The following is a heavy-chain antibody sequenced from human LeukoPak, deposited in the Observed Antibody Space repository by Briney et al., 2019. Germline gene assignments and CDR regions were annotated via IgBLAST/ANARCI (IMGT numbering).Heavy chain of an antibody. V-gene: IGHV1-2*02. J-gene: IGHJ4*02. CDR1: GYTFTGYY. Sequence: ASVKVSCKASGYTFTGYYMHWVQQAPGQGLEWMGWINPNSGGTNYAQKFQGRVTMTRDTSISTAYMELSRLRSDDTAVYYCARDAKLVRYSSGWYRGFDYWGQGTLVTVSS. CDR3: ARDAKLVRYSSGWYRGFDY. D-gene: IGHD6-19*01. CDR2: INPNSGGT.